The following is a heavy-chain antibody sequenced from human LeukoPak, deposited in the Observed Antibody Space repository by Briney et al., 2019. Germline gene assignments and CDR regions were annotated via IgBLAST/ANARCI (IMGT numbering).Heavy chain of an antibody. CDR1: GFTFSSYA. D-gene: IGHD6-19*01. Sequence: GGSLRLSCAASGFTFSSYAMSWVRQAPGKGLEWVSAISGSGGNTYYADSVKGRFTISRDNSKNTLYLQMNSLRAEDTAVYYCAKDRDPYSSGLGAFDIWGQGTMVTVSS. J-gene: IGHJ3*02. V-gene: IGHV3-23*01. CDR2: ISGSGGNT. CDR3: AKDRDPYSSGLGAFDI.